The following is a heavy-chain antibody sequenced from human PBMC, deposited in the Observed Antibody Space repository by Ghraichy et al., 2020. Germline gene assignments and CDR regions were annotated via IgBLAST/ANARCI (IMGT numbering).Heavy chain of an antibody. J-gene: IGHJ4*02. CDR1: GFTFSSYA. CDR3: AKDLIARRIVGATAFDY. D-gene: IGHD1-26*01. Sequence: GGSLRLSCAASGFTFSSYAMSWVRQAPGKGLEWVSAISGSGGSTYYADSVKGRFTISRDNSKNTLYLQMNSLRAEDTAVYYCAKDLIARRIVGATAFDYWGQGTLVTVSS. V-gene: IGHV3-23*01. CDR2: ISGSGGST.